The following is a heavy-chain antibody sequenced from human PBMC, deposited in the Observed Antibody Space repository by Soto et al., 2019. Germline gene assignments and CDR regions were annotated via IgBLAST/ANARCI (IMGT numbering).Heavy chain of an antibody. V-gene: IGHV4-4*07. CDR2: IYSSGIS. CDR1: GGSISSYF. CDR3: TRGAGPTWFDL. Sequence: SETLSLTCTVSGGSISSYFWSWIRQPAGKGLEWIGRIYSSGISNSNPSLNSRVTMSIDTSNNQFSLNLRSVTAADTAVYYWTRGAGPTWFDLWGQGSQVTASS. J-gene: IGHJ5*02.